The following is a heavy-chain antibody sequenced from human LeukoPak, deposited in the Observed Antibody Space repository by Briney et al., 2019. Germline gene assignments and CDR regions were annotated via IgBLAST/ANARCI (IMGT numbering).Heavy chain of an antibody. Sequence: SETLSLTCTVSGGSISSYYWSWIRQPPGKGLEWIGEINHSGSTTYNPSLKSRVTVSFDTSKNQFSLKLSSVTAADTAVYYCARGRAFFDWGQGTLVTVSS. V-gene: IGHV4-34*01. J-gene: IGHJ4*02. CDR1: GGSISSYY. CDR2: INHSGST. CDR3: ARGRAFFD. D-gene: IGHD3-3*02.